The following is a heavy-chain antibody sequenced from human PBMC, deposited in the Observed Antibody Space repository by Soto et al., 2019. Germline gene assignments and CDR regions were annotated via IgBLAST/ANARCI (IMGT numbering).Heavy chain of an antibody. Sequence: ASVKVSCKASGYTFTSYDINCVRQATGQGLEWMGWMNPNSGNTGYAQKFQGRVTMTRNTSISTAYMELSSLRSEDTAVYYCARGLRFLEWLLGNYYYYMDVWGKGTTVTVSS. CDR3: ARGLRFLEWLLGNYYYYMDV. D-gene: IGHD3-3*01. V-gene: IGHV1-8*01. CDR1: GYTFTSYD. J-gene: IGHJ6*03. CDR2: MNPNSGNT.